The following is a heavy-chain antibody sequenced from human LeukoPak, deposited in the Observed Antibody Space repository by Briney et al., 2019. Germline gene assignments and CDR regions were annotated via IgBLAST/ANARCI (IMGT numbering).Heavy chain of an antibody. Sequence: PGGSLRLSCAASGFTFSSYSMNWVRQAPGKGLEWVSYISSSSSTIYYADSVEGRFTISRDNAKNSLYLQMNSLRAEDTAVHYCARAPHYYDSSGYFTYFDYWGQGTLVTVSS. CDR3: ARAPHYYDSSGYFTYFDY. CDR2: ISSSSSTI. D-gene: IGHD3-22*01. V-gene: IGHV3-48*01. J-gene: IGHJ4*02. CDR1: GFTFSSYS.